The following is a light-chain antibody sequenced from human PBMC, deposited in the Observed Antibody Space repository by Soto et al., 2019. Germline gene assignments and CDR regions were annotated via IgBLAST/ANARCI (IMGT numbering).Light chain of an antibody. J-gene: IGKJ5*01. CDR3: QQYGRSLIT. CDR2: GAS. V-gene: IGKV3-20*01. CDR1: QSVSSSY. Sequence: EIVLTQSPGTLSLSPGERATLSCRASQSVSSSYLAWYQQKPGQAPRLLIYGASSRATGIPDMFSGSGSGTDFTLTISRLEPEDFAVYYWQQYGRSLITFGQGTRLEI.